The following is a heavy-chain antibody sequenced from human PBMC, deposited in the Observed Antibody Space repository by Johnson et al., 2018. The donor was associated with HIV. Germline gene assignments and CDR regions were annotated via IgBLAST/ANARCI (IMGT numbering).Heavy chain of an antibody. Sequence: QVQLVESGGGVVQPGRSLRLSCVASGFTFSSSGMHWVRQAPGKGLEWVAVISYDGTNKYYADSMTGRFTISRDNSKNTLFLPMNSLRAEDPAVYYCARDPRGQHPRCAFDIWGQGTMVTVSS. CDR3: ARDPRGQHPRCAFDI. J-gene: IGHJ3*02. CDR1: GFTFSSSG. V-gene: IGHV3-30*03. CDR2: ISYDGTNK. D-gene: IGHD6-13*01.